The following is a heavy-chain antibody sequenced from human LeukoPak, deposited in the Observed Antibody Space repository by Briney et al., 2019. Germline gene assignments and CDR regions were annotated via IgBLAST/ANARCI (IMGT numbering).Heavy chain of an antibody. Sequence: TLSLTCAVSGGSISSGGYSWSWIRQPPGKALEWLALIYWDDDKRYSPSLKSRLTITKDTSKNQVVLTMTNMDPVDTATYYCAHTSLWFGELFYFDYWGQGTLVTVSS. D-gene: IGHD3-10*01. J-gene: IGHJ4*02. CDR3: AHTSLWFGELFYFDY. CDR1: GGSISSGGYS. V-gene: IGHV2-5*08. CDR2: IYWDDDK.